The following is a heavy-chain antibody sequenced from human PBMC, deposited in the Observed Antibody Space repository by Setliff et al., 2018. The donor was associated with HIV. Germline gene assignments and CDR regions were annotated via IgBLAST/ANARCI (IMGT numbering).Heavy chain of an antibody. J-gene: IGHJ3*02. V-gene: IGHV1-45*02. Sequence: SVKVSCKASGYTFTDHYLHWVRQAPGQALEWMGWFTPFNDNTNYAQKYRGRISITRDRSMSTAYMELSSLRSEDTGMYYCARSSRANEAFDIWGQGTLVTVSS. CDR3: ARSSRANEAFDI. CDR1: GYTFTDHY. CDR2: FTPFNDNT.